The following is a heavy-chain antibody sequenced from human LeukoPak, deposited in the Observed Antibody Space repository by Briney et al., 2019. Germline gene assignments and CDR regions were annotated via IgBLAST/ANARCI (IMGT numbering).Heavy chain of an antibody. J-gene: IGHJ4*02. D-gene: IGHD6-19*01. Sequence: PGGSLRLSCAASGFTFSAYAMTWVRQAPGKGLEWVSSIGSDNKPHYSESVKGRFAISRDNSKSMLFLQLNSLRAEDTALYYCARAEQWPQTYWGQGTLVTVSS. V-gene: IGHV3-23*05. CDR1: GFTFSAYA. CDR2: IGSDNKP. CDR3: ARAEQWPQTY.